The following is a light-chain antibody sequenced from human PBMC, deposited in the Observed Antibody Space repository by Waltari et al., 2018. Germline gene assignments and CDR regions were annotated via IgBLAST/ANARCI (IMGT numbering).Light chain of an antibody. CDR3: RVWDANTDRGV. J-gene: IGLJ1*01. Sequence: SYVLTQPPSVAVAPGETARVTCGGNNIESKSVHWYQQKPGQAPVLVIFCDSDRPSGLPERVAGSNARGTATLTISRVEAGDEADYYCRVWDANTDRGVLGTGTEVTVL. CDR2: CDS. V-gene: IGLV3-21*01. CDR1: NIESKS.